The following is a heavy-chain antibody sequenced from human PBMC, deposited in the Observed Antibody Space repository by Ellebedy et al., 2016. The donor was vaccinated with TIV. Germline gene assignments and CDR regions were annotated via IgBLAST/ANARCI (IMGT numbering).Heavy chain of an antibody. J-gene: IGHJ6*02. V-gene: IGHV3-9*01. CDR2: ISWNSGSI. CDR1: GFTFDDYA. D-gene: IGHD3-10*01. CDR3: AKDGDIDLWFGANGMDV. Sequence: GGSLRLSXAASGFTFDDYAMHWVRQAPGKGLEWVSGISWNSGSIGYADSVKGRFTISRDNAKNSLYLQMNSLRAEDTALYYCAKDGDIDLWFGANGMDVWGQGTTVTVSS.